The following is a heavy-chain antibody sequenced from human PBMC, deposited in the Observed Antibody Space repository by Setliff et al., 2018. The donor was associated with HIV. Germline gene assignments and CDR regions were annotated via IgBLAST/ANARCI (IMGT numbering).Heavy chain of an antibody. J-gene: IGHJ4*02. CDR3: ARLGGSFGIPHFDF. CDR1: GYVFSDYW. D-gene: IGHD3-3*02. CDR2: VYPADSNT. V-gene: IGHV5-51*01. Sequence: GESLKISCEVSGYVFSDYWIAWMRQTPGKGLEWMGLVYPADSNTIYSPSFQHQVTISADKSFSTAFLQWSDVKASDSGIYFCARLGGSFGIPHFDFWGQGTPVTVSS.